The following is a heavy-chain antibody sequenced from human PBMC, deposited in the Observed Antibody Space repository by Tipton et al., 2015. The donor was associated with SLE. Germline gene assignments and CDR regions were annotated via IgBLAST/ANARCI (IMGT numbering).Heavy chain of an antibody. Sequence: TLSLTCAVYGGSFSGYYWTWIRQPPGKGLEWIGEINHSGNTNFNSSLKSRVTISVDTSRNQFSLKLTSVTAADTAVYFCARVPLGQRQTGYWYFDLWVRGTLVTVSS. V-gene: IGHV4-34*01. CDR1: GGSFSGYY. CDR2: INHSGNT. J-gene: IGHJ2*01. D-gene: IGHD1/OR15-1a*01. CDR3: ARVPLGQRQTGYWYFDL.